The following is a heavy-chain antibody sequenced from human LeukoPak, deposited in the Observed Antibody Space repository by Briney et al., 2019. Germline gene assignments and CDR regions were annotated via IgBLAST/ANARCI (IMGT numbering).Heavy chain of an antibody. CDR3: ARSPTSLVYGMDV. Sequence: SETLSLTCAVYGGSFSGYDWSWLRQPPGKGLEGLGEINHSGITNYNPSLKSRVTISVDTSKNQFSLKLSSVTAADTAVYYCARSPTSLVYGMDVWGQGATVTVSS. J-gene: IGHJ6*02. V-gene: IGHV4-34*01. CDR1: GGSFSGYD. CDR2: INHSGIT.